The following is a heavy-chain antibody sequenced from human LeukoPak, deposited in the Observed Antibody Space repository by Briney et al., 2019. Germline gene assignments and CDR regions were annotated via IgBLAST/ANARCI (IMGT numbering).Heavy chain of an antibody. J-gene: IGHJ4*02. Sequence: PSETLSLTCTVSGGSISSYYWSWIRQPPGKGLEWIGRIYTSGSTNYNPSLKSRVTMSVDTPKNQFSLKLCSVTAADTAVYYCARSPIAAAGTRYYFDYWGQGTLVTVSS. V-gene: IGHV4-4*07. CDR3: ARSPIAAAGTRYYFDY. CDR1: GGSISSYY. CDR2: IYTSGST. D-gene: IGHD6-13*01.